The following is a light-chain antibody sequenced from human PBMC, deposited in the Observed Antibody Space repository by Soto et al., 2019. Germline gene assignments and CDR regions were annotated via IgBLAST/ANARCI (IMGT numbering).Light chain of an antibody. CDR2: GTS. V-gene: IGKV3-20*01. CDR3: QQYGTSTGVT. Sequence: ENVLTQSPGTLSLSPGERATLSCRASQTVSTKYVAWYQQKPGQAPRLLIYGTSSRATGIPDRFSGSGSGTDFMLTISRLEPEDFAVYYCQQYGTSTGVTFGPGTKLDIK. CDR1: QTVSTKY. J-gene: IGKJ3*01.